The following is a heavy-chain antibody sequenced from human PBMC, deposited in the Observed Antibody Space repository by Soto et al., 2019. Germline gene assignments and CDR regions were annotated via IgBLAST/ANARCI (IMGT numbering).Heavy chain of an antibody. Sequence: PGGSLRLSCAASGFDFSTHWMHWVRQAPGKGLEWVARIDDDGSSTRYADSAKGRFTISRDNAKNIVYLEMTSLRTEDTAVYFCARRLALTLGASLYYYGMDVWGQGTKVTVYS. D-gene: IGHD3-3*02. CDR2: IDDDGSST. CDR1: GFDFSTHW. CDR3: ARRLALTLGASLYYYGMDV. V-gene: IGHV3-74*01. J-gene: IGHJ6*02.